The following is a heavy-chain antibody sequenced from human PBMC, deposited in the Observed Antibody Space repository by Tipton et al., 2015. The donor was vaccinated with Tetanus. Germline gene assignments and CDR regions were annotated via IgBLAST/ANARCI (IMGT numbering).Heavy chain of an antibody. V-gene: IGHV4-31*03. Sequence: TLSLTCTVSGGSISSGGYYWSWIRQHPGKGLEWIGYIYYSGSTYYNPSLKSRVTISVDTSKNQLSLKLSSVTAADTAVYYCARAPSQDGGLDYWGQGTLVTVSS. D-gene: IGHD4-23*01. CDR3: ARAPSQDGGLDY. J-gene: IGHJ4*02. CDR2: IYYSGST. CDR1: GGSISSGGYY.